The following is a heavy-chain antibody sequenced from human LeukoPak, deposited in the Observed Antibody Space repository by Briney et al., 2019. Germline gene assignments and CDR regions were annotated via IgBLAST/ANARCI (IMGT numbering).Heavy chain of an antibody. V-gene: IGHV5-51*01. CDR2: IYPGDSDT. CDR3: ARRSYCSSTSCYPDY. Sequence: GESLKISCKGSGYSFTSYWIGWVRQMPGKGLEWMGIIYPGDSDTRYSPSFQGQVTISADKSISTAYLQWSSLKASDTAMYYCARRSYCSSTSCYPDYWGQGTLVTVSS. D-gene: IGHD2-2*01. CDR1: GYSFTSYW. J-gene: IGHJ4*02.